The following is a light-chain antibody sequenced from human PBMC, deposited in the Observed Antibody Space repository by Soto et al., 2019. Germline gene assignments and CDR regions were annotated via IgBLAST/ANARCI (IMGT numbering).Light chain of an antibody. CDR3: QQRSTWRT. CDR2: DAS. Sequence: EIVLTQSPATLSLSPGERATHSCRASQSVSSYLAWYQQKPGQAPRLLIYDASKRATGIPARFTGSGFGTDYTLTISSLEPEDFAVYYCQQRSTWRTFGQGTKVDIK. J-gene: IGKJ1*01. V-gene: IGKV3-11*01. CDR1: QSVSSY.